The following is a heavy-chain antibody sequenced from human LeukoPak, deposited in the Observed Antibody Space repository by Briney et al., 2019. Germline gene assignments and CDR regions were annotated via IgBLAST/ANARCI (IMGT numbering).Heavy chain of an antibody. CDR3: AREQWLAQKDY. J-gene: IGHJ4*02. CDR2: INWNGGST. D-gene: IGHD6-19*01. V-gene: IGHV3-20*03. Sequence: GSLRLSFAASGFTFDDYGMSWVRQAPGKGVECVSGINWNGGSTGYADSVKGRFTISRDNAKNSLYLQMNSLRAEDTALYYCAREQWLAQKDYWGQGTLVTVSS. CDR1: GFTFDDYG.